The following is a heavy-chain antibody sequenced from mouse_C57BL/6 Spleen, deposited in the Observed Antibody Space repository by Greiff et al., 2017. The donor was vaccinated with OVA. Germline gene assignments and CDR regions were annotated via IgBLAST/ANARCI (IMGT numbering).Heavy chain of an antibody. CDR2: IVPEDGDT. V-gene: IGHV14-1*01. Sequence: EVQLQQSGAELVRPGASVKLSCTASGFNIKDYYMHWVKQRPEQGLEWIGRIVPEDGDTEYAPKFQGKATMTADTSSNTAYLQLSSLTSEDTAVYYCTTVDYGSSYRYFDVWGTGTTVTVSS. J-gene: IGHJ1*03. D-gene: IGHD1-1*01. CDR3: TTVDYGSSYRYFDV. CDR1: GFNIKDYY.